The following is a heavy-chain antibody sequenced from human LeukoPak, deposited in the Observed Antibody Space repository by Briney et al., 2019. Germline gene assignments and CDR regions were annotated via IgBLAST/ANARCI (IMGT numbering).Heavy chain of an antibody. D-gene: IGHD2-15*01. CDR2: IYSGGST. Sequence: GGSLRLSCAASGFTVSSNYMSWVRRAPGKGLEWVSVIYSGGSTYYADSVKGRFTISRDNSKNTLYLQMNSLRAEDTAVYYCASIRVVVVAAINDYWGQGTLVTVSS. J-gene: IGHJ4*02. V-gene: IGHV3-66*01. CDR3: ASIRVVVVAAINDY. CDR1: GFTVSSNY.